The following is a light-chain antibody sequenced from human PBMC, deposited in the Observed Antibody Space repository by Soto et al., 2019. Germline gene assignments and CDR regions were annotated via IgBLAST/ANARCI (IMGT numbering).Light chain of an antibody. CDR3: QHLHAFPLT. V-gene: IGKV1-9*01. CDR2: GGS. J-gene: IGKJ4*01. CDR1: QAINSY. Sequence: IQLTQSPSSLSASVGDRVTITCRASQAINSYLAWYQQEPGKAPKLLIYGGSTLQSGVPSRFSGSGSGTDFTLTISSLQSEDFATSNCQHLHAFPLTFGGGTKVEI.